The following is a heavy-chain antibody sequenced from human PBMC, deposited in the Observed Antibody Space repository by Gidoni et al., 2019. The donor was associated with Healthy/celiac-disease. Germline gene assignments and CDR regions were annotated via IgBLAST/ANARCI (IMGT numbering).Heavy chain of an antibody. CDR3: AIVVPAATHTQGFDY. J-gene: IGHJ4*02. CDR1: GFTFSSYA. CDR2: ISGSGGST. Sequence: EVQLLESGRGLVQPGGSLRLSCAASGFTFSSYAMSWVRQAPGKGLEWVSAISGSGGSTYYADSVKGRFTISRDNSKNTLYLQMNSLRAEDTAVYYCAIVVPAATHTQGFDYWGQGTLVTVSS. V-gene: IGHV3-23*01. D-gene: IGHD2-2*01.